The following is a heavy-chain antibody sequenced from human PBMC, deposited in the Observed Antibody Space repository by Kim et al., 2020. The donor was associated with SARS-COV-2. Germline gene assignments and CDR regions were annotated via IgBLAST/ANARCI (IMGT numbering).Heavy chain of an antibody. CDR3: ARESRLFDYEPEARAFDI. CDR2: ISYDGSNK. D-gene: IGHD3-22*01. CDR1: GFTFSSYA. V-gene: IGHV3-30*04. Sequence: GGSLRLSCAASGFTFSSYAMHWVRQAPGKGLEWVAVISYDGSNKYYADSVKGRFTISRDNSKNTLYLQMNSLRAEDTAVYYCARESRLFDYEPEARAFDIWGQGTMVTVSS. J-gene: IGHJ3*02.